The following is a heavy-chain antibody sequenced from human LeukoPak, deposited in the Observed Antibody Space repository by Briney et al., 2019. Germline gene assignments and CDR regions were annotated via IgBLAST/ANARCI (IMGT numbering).Heavy chain of an antibody. Sequence: PLETLSLTCAVYGGSFSNLYWSWIRQPPGKGLEWIGEINHRGSTTYNPSLKSRVTMSVDTSKNQFSLQLSSVTAADTAVYYCASLILIAAGSDFWGQGNLVTVSS. CDR1: GGSFSNLY. CDR3: ASLILIAAGSDF. D-gene: IGHD6-13*01. CDR2: INHRGST. V-gene: IGHV4-34*01. J-gene: IGHJ4*02.